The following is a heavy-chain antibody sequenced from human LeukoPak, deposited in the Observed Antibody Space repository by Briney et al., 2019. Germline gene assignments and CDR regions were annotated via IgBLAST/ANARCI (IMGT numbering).Heavy chain of an antibody. CDR2: MIPNSGNT. CDR1: GGTFSNYA. J-gene: IGHJ2*01. V-gene: IGHV1-8*02. Sequence: RASVKVSCKASGGTFSNYAINWVRQATGQGLEWMGWMIPNSGNTGYAQKFQGRVTMTRNTSISTAYMELSSLRSEDTAVYYCARGPHWYFDLWGRGTLVTVSS. CDR3: ARGPHWYFDL.